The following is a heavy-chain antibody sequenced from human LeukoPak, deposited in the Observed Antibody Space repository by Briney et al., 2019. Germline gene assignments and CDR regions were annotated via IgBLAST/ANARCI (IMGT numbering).Heavy chain of an antibody. Sequence: SETLSLTCTVSGGSISSGGYYWSWIRQHPGKGLEWIGYIYYSGSTYYNPSLKSRVTISVDTSKNQFSLKLSSVTAADTAVCYCAKEEFAMNYYYGMDVWGQGTTVTVSS. V-gene: IGHV4-31*03. D-gene: IGHD3-10*01. CDR2: IYYSGST. J-gene: IGHJ6*02. CDR3: AKEEFAMNYYYGMDV. CDR1: GGSISSGGYY.